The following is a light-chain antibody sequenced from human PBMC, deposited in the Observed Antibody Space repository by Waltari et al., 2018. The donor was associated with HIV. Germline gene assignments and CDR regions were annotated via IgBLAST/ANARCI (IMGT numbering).Light chain of an antibody. CDR1: ALPKQY. CDR3: QSADSSGTWV. CDR2: KGS. J-gene: IGLJ3*02. V-gene: IGLV3-25*03. Sequence: SYELTQPTSVSVSPGQTARITCSGDALPKQYAYWYQQKPGQAPVLVIYKGSERPSGIPERFSGSRSGTTVTLTIRGVEAEDEADYYCQSADSSGTWVFGGGTKLTVL.